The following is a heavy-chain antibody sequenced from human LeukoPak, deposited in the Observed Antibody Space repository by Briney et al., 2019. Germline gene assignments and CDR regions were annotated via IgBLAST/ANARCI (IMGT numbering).Heavy chain of an antibody. D-gene: IGHD3-22*01. J-gene: IGHJ4*02. V-gene: IGHV4-38-2*02. CDR3: ATATYYYDSSGYSLNYYFDY. CDR2: IYHSGST. CDR1: GYSISSGYY. Sequence: SETLSLTCTVSGYSISSGYYWGWIRQPPGKGLEWIGSIYHSGSTYYNPSLKSRVTISVDTSKNQFSLKLSSVTAADTAVYYCATATYYYDSSGYSLNYYFDYWGQGTLVTVSS.